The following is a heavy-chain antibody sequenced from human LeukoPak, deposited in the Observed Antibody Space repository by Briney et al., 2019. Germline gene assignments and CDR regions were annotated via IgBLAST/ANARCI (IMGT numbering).Heavy chain of an antibody. CDR2: INHSGST. Sequence: SETLSLTCAVYGGSFSGYYWSWIRQPPGKGLEWIGEINHSGSTNYNPSLKSRVTISVDTSKNQFSLKLSSVTAADTAVYYCAITYYDFWGGYYYRDWGQGTLVTVSS. J-gene: IGHJ4*02. CDR1: GGSFSGYY. CDR3: AITYYDFWGGYYYRD. D-gene: IGHD3-3*01. V-gene: IGHV4-34*01.